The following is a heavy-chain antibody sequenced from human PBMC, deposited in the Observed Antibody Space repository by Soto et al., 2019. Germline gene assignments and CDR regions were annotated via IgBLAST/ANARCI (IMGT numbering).Heavy chain of an antibody. V-gene: IGHV3-15*07. Sequence: GGSLRLSCAASGFTFSNAWMNWVRQAPGKGLEWVGRIKSKTDGGTTDYAAPVKGRFTISRDDSKNTLYLQMNSLKTEDTAVYYCTTDTAGGWPQYNWFDPWGQGTLVTVSS. CDR3: TTDTAGGWPQYNWFDP. D-gene: IGHD6-19*01. CDR1: GFTFSNAW. CDR2: IKSKTDGGTT. J-gene: IGHJ5*02.